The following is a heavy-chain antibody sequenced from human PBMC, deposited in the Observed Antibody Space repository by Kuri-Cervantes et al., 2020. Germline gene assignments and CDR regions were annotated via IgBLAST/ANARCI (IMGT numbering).Heavy chain of an antibody. Sequence: GESLKISCAASGFTFSDYYMSWIRQAPGKGLEWVSYISSSGSTIYYADSVKGRFTISRDNAKNSLYLQMNSLRAEDTAVYYCAKGSAAVRPYYFDYWGQGTLVTVSS. CDR2: ISSSGSTI. J-gene: IGHJ4*02. V-gene: IGHV3-11*01. CDR1: GFTFSDYY. CDR3: AKGSAAVRPYYFDY. D-gene: IGHD3-10*01.